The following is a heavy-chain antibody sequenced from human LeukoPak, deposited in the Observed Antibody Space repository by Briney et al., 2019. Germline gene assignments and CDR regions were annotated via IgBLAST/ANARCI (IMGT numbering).Heavy chain of an antibody. D-gene: IGHD3-22*01. Sequence: VASVKVSCKASGYTFTSYGISWVRQAPGQGLEWMGWISAYNGNTNYAQKLQGRVTMTTDTSTSTAYMELRSLRFDDTAVYYCAIVGRQWLPLGVWGQGTTVTVSS. CDR2: ISAYNGNT. CDR1: GYTFTSYG. J-gene: IGHJ6*02. CDR3: AIVGRQWLPLGV. V-gene: IGHV1-18*01.